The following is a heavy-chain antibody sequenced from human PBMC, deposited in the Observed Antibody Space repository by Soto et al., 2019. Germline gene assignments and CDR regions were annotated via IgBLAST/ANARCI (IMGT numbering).Heavy chain of an antibody. CDR1: GFSFSTYG. D-gene: IGHD1-1*01. CDR3: AKGTVAVLENENYFDY. J-gene: IGHJ4*02. Sequence: GGSLRLSCAASGFSFSTYGMNWVRQSPGGGLEWVAGISAAAFYTYYADSVKGRFTISRDNSKNTLYLHLNSLTAEDTALYFCAKGTVAVLENENYFDYWGQGTLVTVSS. V-gene: IGHV3-23*01. CDR2: ISAAAFYT.